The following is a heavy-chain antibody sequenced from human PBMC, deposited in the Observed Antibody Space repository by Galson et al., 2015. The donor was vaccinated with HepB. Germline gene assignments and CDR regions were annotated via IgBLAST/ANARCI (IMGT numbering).Heavy chain of an antibody. CDR3: ARRGGNFDS. D-gene: IGHD1-26*01. CDR2: IYYTGSI. J-gene: IGHJ4*02. Sequence: SETLSLTCTVSGGSISSGSYYWGWIRQPPGKELEWIGSIYYTGSIYYNPSLKSRVNMSVDTSKNQFSLKLASVTVADTAMYYCARRGGNFDSWGQGTLVPVSS. V-gene: IGHV4-39*01. CDR1: GGSISSGSYY.